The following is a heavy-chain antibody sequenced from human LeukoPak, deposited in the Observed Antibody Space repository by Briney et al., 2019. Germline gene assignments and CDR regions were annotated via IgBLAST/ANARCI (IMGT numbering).Heavy chain of an antibody. Sequence: GGSLRLSCAASGFTFSDYYMSWIRQAPGKRLEWLSYISSSGTTIYYTDSVKGRFTISRDNAKNSLYLQMNSLRAEDTAVRYCARGIRQYAKSYFDYWGQGTLVTVSS. CDR3: ARGIRQYAKSYFDY. V-gene: IGHV3-11*01. D-gene: IGHD4-11*01. CDR2: ISSSGTTI. CDR1: GFTFSDYY. J-gene: IGHJ4*02.